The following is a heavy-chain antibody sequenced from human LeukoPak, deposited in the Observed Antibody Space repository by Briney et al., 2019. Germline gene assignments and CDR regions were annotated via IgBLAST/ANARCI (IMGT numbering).Heavy chain of an antibody. D-gene: IGHD2-2*01. V-gene: IGHV5-51*01. CDR1: GYSFTSYW. Sequence: GESLKISCKGSGYSFTSYWIGWVRQMPGKGLEWMGIIYPGDSDTGYSPSFQGQVTISADKSISTAYLQWSSLKASDTSMYYCARIKDIVVVPAAGGDAFDIWGQGTMVTVSS. J-gene: IGHJ3*02. CDR2: IYPGDSDT. CDR3: ARIKDIVVVPAAGGDAFDI.